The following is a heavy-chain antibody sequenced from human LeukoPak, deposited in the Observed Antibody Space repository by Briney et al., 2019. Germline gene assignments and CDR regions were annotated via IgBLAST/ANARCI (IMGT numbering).Heavy chain of an antibody. CDR1: AYSFTSYW. J-gene: IGHJ4*02. D-gene: IGHD3-16*01. CDR3: ARFGRSPGEYFDY. V-gene: IGHV5-51*01. CDR2: IYPGDSDT. Sequence: GESLKISCKGSAYSFTSYWIAWVCQMPGKGLEWMGNIYPGDSDTRYSPSFQGQVTISADKSISTAYLQWSSLKASDTAMYYCARFGRSPGEYFDYWGQGTLVTVSS.